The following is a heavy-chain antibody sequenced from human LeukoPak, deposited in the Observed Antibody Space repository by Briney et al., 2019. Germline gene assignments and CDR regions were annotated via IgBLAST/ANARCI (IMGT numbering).Heavy chain of an antibody. V-gene: IGHV3-21*01. CDR3: AGDTTLYSAAGFY. Sequence: GGSLRLSCAASGFTFSSYSMNWVRQAPGKGLEWVSSISSSSSYIYYADSVKGRFTISRDNAKNSLYLQMNSLRAEVTAVYYCAGDTTLYSAAGFYWGQGTLFTVSS. D-gene: IGHD6-13*01. CDR1: GFTFSSYS. CDR2: ISSSSSYI. J-gene: IGHJ4*02.